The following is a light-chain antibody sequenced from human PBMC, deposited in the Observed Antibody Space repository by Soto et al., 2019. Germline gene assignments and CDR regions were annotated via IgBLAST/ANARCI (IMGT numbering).Light chain of an antibody. V-gene: IGKV1-5*03. Sequence: DIQMTQSASSLSASLGDRVTITCGASRSVSNYLSWYQQKPGKAPKLLIYKASTLKSGVPSRFSGSGSGTEFTLTISSLQTDDFATYYCQQYNSYLWTFGQGTKVDIK. CDR2: KAS. CDR1: RSVSNY. CDR3: QQYNSYLWT. J-gene: IGKJ1*01.